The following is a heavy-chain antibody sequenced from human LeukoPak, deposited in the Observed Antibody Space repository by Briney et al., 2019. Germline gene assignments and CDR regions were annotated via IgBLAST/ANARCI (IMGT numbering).Heavy chain of an antibody. CDR3: ARGGVRFLFDP. D-gene: IGHD3-3*01. CDR1: GGSFSGYY. CDR2: INHSGST. J-gene: IGHJ5*02. Sequence: SETLSLTCAVYGGSFSGYYRSWIRQPPGKGLEWIGEINHSGSTNYNPSLKSRVTISVDTSKNQFSLKLSSVTAADTAVYYCARGGVRFLFDPWGQGTLVTVSS. V-gene: IGHV4-34*01.